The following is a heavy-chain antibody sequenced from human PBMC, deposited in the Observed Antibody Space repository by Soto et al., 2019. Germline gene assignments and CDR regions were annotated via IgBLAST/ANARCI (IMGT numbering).Heavy chain of an antibody. J-gene: IGHJ4*02. D-gene: IGHD2-21*02. CDR3: ARDSTDYCSDY. CDR1: GFTFGSYG. V-gene: IGHV3-33*01. CDR2: IWYDGSNK. Sequence: QVQLVESGGGVVQPGRSVRLSCAASGFTFGSYGMHWVRQAPGKGLEWVAAIWYDGSNKYYADSVKGRFAVSRDNSKNTLYLQMNSLRAEDTAVYYCARDSTDYCSDYWGQGTLVTVSS.